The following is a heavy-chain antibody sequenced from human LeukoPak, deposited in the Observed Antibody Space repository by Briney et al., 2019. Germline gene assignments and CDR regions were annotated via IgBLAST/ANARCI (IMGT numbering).Heavy chain of an antibody. J-gene: IGHJ4*02. D-gene: IGHD5-18*01. CDR2: ISWNSGSI. V-gene: IGHV3-9*01. CDR1: GFTFDDYA. Sequence: GGSLRLSCAASGFTFDDYAMHWVRQAPGKGLEWVSGISWNSGSIGYADSVKGRFTISRDNAKNSLYLQMNSLRAEDTAVYYCTKDDGNNYGCLDYWGQGTLVTVSS. CDR3: TKDDGNNYGCLDY.